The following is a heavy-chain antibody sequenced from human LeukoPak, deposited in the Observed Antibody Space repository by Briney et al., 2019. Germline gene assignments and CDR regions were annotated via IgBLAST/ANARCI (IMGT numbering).Heavy chain of an antibody. V-gene: IGHV4-34*12. D-gene: IGHD2-21*01. J-gene: IGHJ6*03. CDR2: IFHSGST. Sequence: PSETLSLTCAVYGGSFSGYYWSWIRQPPEKGLEWIGTIFHSGSTYYNPSLKSRVTISVDTSKNQFSLKLSSVTAADTAVYFCARVGYYPDYYMDVWGKGTTVTVSS. CDR3: ARVGYYPDYYMDV. CDR1: GGSFSGYY.